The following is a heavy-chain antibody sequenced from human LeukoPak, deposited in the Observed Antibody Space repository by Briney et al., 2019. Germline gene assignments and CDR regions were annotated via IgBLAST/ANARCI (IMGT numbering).Heavy chain of an antibody. CDR1: GGSFSGYY. CDR3: ARGGSGSYVVDP. V-gene: IGHV4-34*01. J-gene: IGHJ5*02. D-gene: IGHD3-10*01. Sequence: SETLSLTCAVYGGSFSGYYWSWIRQPPGKGLEWIGEINHSGSTNYNPSLKSRVTISVDKSKNEFFLKLTSVTAADTAVYFCARGGSGSYVVDPWGQGTLVIVSS. CDR2: INHSGST.